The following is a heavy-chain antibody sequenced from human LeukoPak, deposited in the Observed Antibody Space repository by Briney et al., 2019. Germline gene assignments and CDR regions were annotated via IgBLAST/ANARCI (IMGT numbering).Heavy chain of an antibody. CDR2: TKPDGSAE. Sequence: GGSLRLSCAAPGFSFRNYWMGWVRQAPGKGLEWVANTKPDGSAEYYADSVRGRFTASRDNANNLLYLQMNRLRAEDTAVYYCARDGGLHTNFDYWGQGTLLTVSS. CDR3: ARDGGLHTNFDY. D-gene: IGHD2-15*01. CDR1: GFSFRNYW. J-gene: IGHJ4*02. V-gene: IGHV3-7*01.